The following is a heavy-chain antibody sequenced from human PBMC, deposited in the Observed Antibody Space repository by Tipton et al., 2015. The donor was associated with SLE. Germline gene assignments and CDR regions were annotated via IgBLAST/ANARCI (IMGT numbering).Heavy chain of an antibody. CDR1: GGSISSSSYY. CDR2: IYYSGST. J-gene: IGHJ4*02. V-gene: IGHV4-39*01. Sequence: LRLSCTVSGGSISSSSYYWGWIRQPPGKGLEWIGSIYYSGSTYYNPSLKSRVTISVDTSKNQFSLKLTSVTAADTAVYYCARLEGDGYKWYFDYWGQGTLVTVSS. CDR3: ARLEGDGYKWYFDY. D-gene: IGHD5-24*01.